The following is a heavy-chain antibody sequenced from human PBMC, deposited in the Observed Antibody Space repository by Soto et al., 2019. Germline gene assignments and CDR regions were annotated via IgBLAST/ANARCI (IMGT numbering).Heavy chain of an antibody. J-gene: IGHJ4*02. V-gene: IGHV4-39*01. CDR2: VYFSGAT. CDR3: ARVRRSGWYLDY. Sequence: QLQLQESGPGLVKTSETLSLTCFVSGDSISSSSYYWGWIRQPPGKGLEWMGSVYFSGATNYNSALKSRVTISVDTSKNQFSLKLSSVTAADTAVYYWARVRRSGWYLDYWGQGTLVTVSS. D-gene: IGHD6-19*01. CDR1: GDSISSSSYY.